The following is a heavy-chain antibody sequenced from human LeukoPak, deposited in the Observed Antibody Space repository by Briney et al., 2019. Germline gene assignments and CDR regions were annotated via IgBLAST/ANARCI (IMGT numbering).Heavy chain of an antibody. D-gene: IGHD6-19*01. CDR1: GGTFSSYA. CDR3: ARGGIAVAGNNYYYYMDV. CDR2: IIPIFGTA. J-gene: IGHJ6*03. V-gene: IGHV1-69*06. Sequence: GASVKVSCKASGGTFSSYAINWVRQAPGQGLEWMGGIIPIFGTANYAQKFQGRVTITADKSTSTAYMELSSLRSEDTAVYYCARGGIAVAGNNYYYYMDVWGKGTTVTVSS.